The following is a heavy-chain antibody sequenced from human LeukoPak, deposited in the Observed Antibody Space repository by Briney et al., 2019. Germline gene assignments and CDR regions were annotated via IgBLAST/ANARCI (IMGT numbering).Heavy chain of an antibody. CDR1: GGSISSSSYY. Sequence: SETLSLTCTVSGGSISSSSYYWGWIRQPPGKGLEWIGSIYYSGYTYYNPSLKSRATISIDTSKNQFSLELRSVTAADTAVYFCARLLRLYYYYYYLDVWGKGTTVSVSS. CDR2: IYYSGYT. J-gene: IGHJ6*03. V-gene: IGHV4-39*07. D-gene: IGHD3-22*01. CDR3: ARLLRLYYYYYYLDV.